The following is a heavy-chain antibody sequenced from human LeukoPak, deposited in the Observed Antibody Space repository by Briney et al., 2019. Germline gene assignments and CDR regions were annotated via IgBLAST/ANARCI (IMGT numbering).Heavy chain of an antibody. CDR2: ISGSGGST. J-gene: IGHJ3*02. CDR1: GFTFSSYG. CDR3: AKSLRGSGYSHAFDI. Sequence: PGGSLRLSCAASGFTFSSYGMSWVRQAPGKGLEWVSAISGSGGSTYYADSVKGRFTISRDNSKNTLYLQMNSLRAEDTAVYYCAKSLRGSGYSHAFDIWGQGTMVTVSS. D-gene: IGHD3-22*01. V-gene: IGHV3-23*01.